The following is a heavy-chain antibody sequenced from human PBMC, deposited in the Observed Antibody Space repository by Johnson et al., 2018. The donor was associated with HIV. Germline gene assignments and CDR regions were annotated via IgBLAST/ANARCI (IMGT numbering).Heavy chain of an antibody. V-gene: IGHV3-23*04. D-gene: IGHD3-22*01. CDR3: AREISRYYYDYAAFDL. J-gene: IGHJ3*01. CDR2: ISYSGSST. Sequence: VQLVESEGGVVQPGRSLRLSCAASGFSFDSHAINWVRQAPGKGLQWVSAISYSGSSTYYADSVKGRFTISRDNSRSTVYLHMINLRADDTALYYCAREISRYYYDYAAFDLWGQGTTVTVSS. CDR1: GFSFDSHA.